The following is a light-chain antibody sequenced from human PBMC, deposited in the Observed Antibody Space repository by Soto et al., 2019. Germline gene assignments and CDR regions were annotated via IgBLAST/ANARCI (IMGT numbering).Light chain of an antibody. CDR2: WAS. CDR1: QSVLYSSNNKNY. Sequence: DIVMTQSPDSLAVSLGERATINCKSSQSVLYSSNNKNYLSWSQQKPGQPPKLLIYWASTRESGVPDRFSGSGSGTDFPLTISSLQAEDVAVYYCHQYYTTPWTFGQGTKVEIK. V-gene: IGKV4-1*01. J-gene: IGKJ1*01. CDR3: HQYYTTPWT.